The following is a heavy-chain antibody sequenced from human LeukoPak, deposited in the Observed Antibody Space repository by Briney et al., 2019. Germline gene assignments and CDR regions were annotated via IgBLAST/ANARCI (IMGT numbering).Heavy chain of an antibody. J-gene: IGHJ4*02. CDR1: GFTFDDYA. D-gene: IGHD3-10*01. V-gene: IGHV3-9*03. Sequence: PGRSLRLSSAASGFTFDDYAMHWVRQAPGKGLEWVSGISWNSGSIGYADSVKGRFTISRDNAKNSLYLQMNSLRAEDMALYYCAKAEGSMVRGVFPSYFDYWGQGTLVTVSS. CDR3: AKAEGSMVRGVFPSYFDY. CDR2: ISWNSGSI.